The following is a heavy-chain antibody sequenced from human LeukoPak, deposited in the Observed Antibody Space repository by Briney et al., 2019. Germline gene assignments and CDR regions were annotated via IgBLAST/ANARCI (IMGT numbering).Heavy chain of an antibody. J-gene: IGHJ4*02. Sequence: GGSLRLSCAASGFTVSNNYMSWVRQAPGKGLEWVSLIYSGGSTYYADSVKGRFTIFRDNSKNTLYLQMNSLRAEDTAVYYCAAYSSLDYWGQGALVTVSS. V-gene: IGHV3-66*01. CDR1: GFTVSNNY. D-gene: IGHD6-19*01. CDR2: IYSGGST. CDR3: AAYSSLDY.